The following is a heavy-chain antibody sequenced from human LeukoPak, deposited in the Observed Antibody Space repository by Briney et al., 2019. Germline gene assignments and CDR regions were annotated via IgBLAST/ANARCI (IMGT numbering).Heavy chain of an antibody. Sequence: PSETLSLTCGVSGGSISTESYYWSWIRQPPGKGLEWIGYIYYSGSTNYNPSLKSRVTISVDTSKNQFSLKLSSVTAADTAVYYCGVLGGVPENDAFDIWGQGTMVTVSS. CDR1: GGSISTESYY. J-gene: IGHJ3*02. CDR2: IYYSGST. CDR3: GVLGGVPENDAFDI. D-gene: IGHD3-16*01. V-gene: IGHV4-61*01.